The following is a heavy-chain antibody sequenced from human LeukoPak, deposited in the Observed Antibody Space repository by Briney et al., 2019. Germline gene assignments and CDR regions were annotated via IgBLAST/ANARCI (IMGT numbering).Heavy chain of an antibody. D-gene: IGHD3-10*01. CDR2: ISYSDPT. J-gene: IGHJ4*02. Sequence: PSETLSLTCNVSGVSIASNTHYWTWIRQHPGTGLEWIGFISYSDPTSYNPSLRGRVAFSLDTSKNQFSLQLHSVTAADTAVYYCALSRYGEALFDYWGQGSLVTVSS. V-gene: IGHV4-31*03. CDR3: ALSRYGEALFDY. CDR1: GVSIASNTHY.